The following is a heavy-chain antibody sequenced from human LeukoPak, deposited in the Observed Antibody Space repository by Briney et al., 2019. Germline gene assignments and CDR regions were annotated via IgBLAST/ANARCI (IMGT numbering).Heavy chain of an antibody. CDR1: GGSISSYY. D-gene: IGHD3-10*01. CDR2: IYYSGST. J-gene: IGHJ6*02. Sequence: PSETLSLTCTVSGGSISSYYWSWIRQPPGKGLEWIGYIYYSGSTNYNPSLKSRVTISVDTSKNQFSLKLSSVTAADTAVYYCARDRLSMVRGTMDVWGQGTTVTVSS. V-gene: IGHV4-59*12. CDR3: ARDRLSMVRGTMDV.